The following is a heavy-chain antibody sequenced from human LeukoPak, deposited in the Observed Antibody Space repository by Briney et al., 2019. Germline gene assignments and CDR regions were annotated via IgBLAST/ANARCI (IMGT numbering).Heavy chain of an antibody. J-gene: IGHJ3*02. Sequence: ASVKVSCKASGYTFTSYGISWVRQAPGQGLEWMGWISAYNGNTNYAQKLQGRVTMTTDTSTSTAYMELRSLRSDDTAVYYCANLRMYYYDSRGSVEAFDIWGQGTMVSVSS. CDR3: ANLRMYYYDSRGSVEAFDI. V-gene: IGHV1-18*01. D-gene: IGHD3-22*01. CDR1: GYTFTSYG. CDR2: ISAYNGNT.